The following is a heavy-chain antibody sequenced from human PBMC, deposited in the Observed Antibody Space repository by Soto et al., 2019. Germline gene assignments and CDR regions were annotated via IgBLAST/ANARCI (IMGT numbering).Heavy chain of an antibody. D-gene: IGHD6-13*01. CDR3: ARYRREAVAGYTLDN. CDR2: VYNSGST. V-gene: IGHV4-61*08. Sequence: PSETLSLTCSVSGGSISTVGHYWTWIRQPPGKGLEWIGYVYNSGSTNYSPSLKSRVTISEDTSKSQFSLKVNSMTAADTAVYYCARYRREAVAGYTLDNWGQGILVTVSS. CDR1: GGSISTVGHY. J-gene: IGHJ4*02.